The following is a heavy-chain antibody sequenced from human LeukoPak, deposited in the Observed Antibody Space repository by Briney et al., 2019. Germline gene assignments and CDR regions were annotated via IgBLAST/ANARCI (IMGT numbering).Heavy chain of an antibody. J-gene: IGHJ6*02. CDR1: GFTFSSYS. Sequence: PGGSLRLPCAASGFTFSSYSMNWVRQAPGKGLEWVSSISSSSSYIYYADSVKGRCTISRDNAKNSLYLQMNSLRAEDTAVYYCARKGVYYYGMDVWGQGTTVTVSS. V-gene: IGHV3-21*01. CDR2: ISSSSSYI. CDR3: ARKGVYYYGMDV.